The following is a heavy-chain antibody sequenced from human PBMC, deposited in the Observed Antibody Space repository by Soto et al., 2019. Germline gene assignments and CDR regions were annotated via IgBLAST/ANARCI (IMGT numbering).Heavy chain of an antibody. CDR3: ARDPSSSWYLDF. Sequence: QVQLLESGGGVVQPGRSLRLSCAASGFTFSSYGMHWVRQAPGKGLEWVAVIWYDGSNKYYADSVKGRFTISRDNSKNTLYLQMNSLRAEDTAVYYCARDPSSSWYLDFWGQGTLVTVSS. CDR1: GFTFSSYG. D-gene: IGHD6-13*01. CDR2: IWYDGSNK. V-gene: IGHV3-33*01. J-gene: IGHJ4*02.